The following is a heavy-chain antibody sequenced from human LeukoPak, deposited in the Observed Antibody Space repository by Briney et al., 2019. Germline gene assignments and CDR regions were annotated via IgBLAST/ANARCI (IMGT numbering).Heavy chain of an antibody. CDR1: GGSFSGYY. D-gene: IGHD5-24*01. CDR2: INHSGST. V-gene: IGHV4-34*01. J-gene: IGHJ3*02. CDR3: ARVRWLQIFGDHDAFDI. Sequence: SETLSLTCAVYGGSFSGYYWSWIRQPPGKGLEWIGDINHSGSTNYNPSLKSRVTISVDTSKNQFSLKLSSVTAADTAVYYCARVRWLQIFGDHDAFDIWGQGTMVTVSS.